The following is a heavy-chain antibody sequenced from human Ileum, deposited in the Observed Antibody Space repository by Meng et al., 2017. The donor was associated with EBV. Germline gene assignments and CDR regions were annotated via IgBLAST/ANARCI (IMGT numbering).Heavy chain of an antibody. CDR2: ISSTGSTT. J-gene: IGHJ4*02. CDR1: GFTFSIYY. CDR3: VYSSSFH. Sequence: GLLVASGGGLLTPVGSLRLSCATSGFTFSIYYMNWIRQAPGKGLEWVSFISSTGSTTYYADSVKGRFSVSRDNAKTSLFLQMHSLRAEDTAVYYCVYSSSFHWGQGTLVTVSS. V-gene: IGHV3-11*01. D-gene: IGHD6-13*01.